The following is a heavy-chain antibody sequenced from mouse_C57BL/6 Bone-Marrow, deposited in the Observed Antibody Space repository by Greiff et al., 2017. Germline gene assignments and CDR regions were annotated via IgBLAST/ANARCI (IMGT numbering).Heavy chain of an antibody. V-gene: IGHV1-69*01. D-gene: IGHD2-4*01. CDR3: ARLNIYYDYDGAMDY. Sequence: QVQLQQPGAELVMPGASVKLSCKASGYTFTSYWMHWVKQRPGQGLEWIGEIDPSDRYTNYNQKFKGKSTLTVDKSSSTAYMQLSSLTSEDSAVYYCARLNIYYDYDGAMDYWGQGTSVTVSS. CDR1: GYTFTSYW. J-gene: IGHJ4*01. CDR2: IDPSDRYT.